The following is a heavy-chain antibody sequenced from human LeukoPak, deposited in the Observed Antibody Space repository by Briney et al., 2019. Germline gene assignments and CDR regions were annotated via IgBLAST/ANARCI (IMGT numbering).Heavy chain of an antibody. V-gene: IGHV3-7*03. J-gene: IGHJ4*02. Sequence: GGSLRLSCAASGFTFSGCWMTWVRQAPGRGLEWVANIKEDGSKKNYVDSVKGRFTIFRDNAKNSLYLQMNSLRAEDTAVYYCATPLDYYDSSGYHQGGDWGQGTLVTVSS. D-gene: IGHD3-22*01. CDR1: GFTFSGCW. CDR3: ATPLDYYDSSGYHQGGD. CDR2: IKEDGSKK.